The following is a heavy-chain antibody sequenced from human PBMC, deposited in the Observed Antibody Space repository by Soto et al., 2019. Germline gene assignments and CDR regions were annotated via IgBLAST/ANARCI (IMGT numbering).Heavy chain of an antibody. CDR2: ISGSGGST. J-gene: IGHJ6*02. V-gene: IGHV3-23*01. D-gene: IGHD2-2*02. Sequence: GGFLRLSCAASGFTFSSYAMSWVRQAPGKGLEWVSAISGSGGSTYYADSVKGRFTISRDNSKNTLYLQMNSLRAEDTAVYYCAKYFRDIVVVPAAIGSYYYYYGMDVWGQGTTVTVSS. CDR1: GFTFSSYA. CDR3: AKYFRDIVVVPAAIGSYYYYYGMDV.